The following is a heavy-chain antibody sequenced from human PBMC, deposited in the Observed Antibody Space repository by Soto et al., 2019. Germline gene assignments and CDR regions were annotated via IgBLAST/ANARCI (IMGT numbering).Heavy chain of an antibody. D-gene: IGHD6-19*01. CDR2: IYHSGST. Sequence: QVQLQESGPGLVKPSGTLSLTCAVSGGSISSSNWWSWVRQPPWTGLEWIGEIYHSGSTNYNPSLKSRVTISVDKSKSQFSLKLSSVTAADTAVYYCARDSVLSSGWSFFDYWGQGTLVTVSS. CDR1: GGSISSSNW. V-gene: IGHV4-4*02. CDR3: ARDSVLSSGWSFFDY. J-gene: IGHJ4*02.